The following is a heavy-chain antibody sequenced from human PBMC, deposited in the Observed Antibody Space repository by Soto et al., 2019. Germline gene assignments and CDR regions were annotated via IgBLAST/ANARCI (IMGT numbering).Heavy chain of an antibody. CDR2: ISSSSSYT. D-gene: IGHD6-13*01. CDR1: GFTFSDYY. V-gene: IGHV3-11*06. CDR3: ARGFGYSSSWYGRTPYGMDV. J-gene: IGHJ6*02. Sequence: GGSLRLSCAASGFTFSDYYMSWIRQAPGKGLEWVSYISSSSSYTNYADSVKGRFTISRDNAKNSLYLQMNSLRAEDTAVYYCARGFGYSSSWYGRTPYGMDVWGQGTLVTVSS.